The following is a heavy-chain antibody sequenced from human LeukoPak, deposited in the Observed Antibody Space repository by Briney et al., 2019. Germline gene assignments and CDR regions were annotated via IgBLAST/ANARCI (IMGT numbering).Heavy chain of an antibody. J-gene: IGHJ4*02. Sequence: GGSLRLSCAASGFAFRDYWMNWVRQAPGKGLEWVANINLGGSDILYVDSVKGRFTASRDNAENSVSPQMNSLRAEDTAVYYCAAWGLHNYWGQGTLVTVSS. CDR3: AAWGLHNY. CDR1: GFAFRDYW. V-gene: IGHV3-7*01. D-gene: IGHD7-27*01. CDR2: INLGGSDI.